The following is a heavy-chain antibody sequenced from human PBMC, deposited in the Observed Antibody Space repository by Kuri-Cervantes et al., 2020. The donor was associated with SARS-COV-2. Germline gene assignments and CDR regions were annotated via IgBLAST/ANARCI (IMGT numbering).Heavy chain of an antibody. Sequence: SETLSLTCTVSGGSISSYYWSWIRQPPGKGLEWIGEINHSGSTNYNPSLKSRVTISVDTSKNQFSLKLSSVTAADTAVYYCARGVSEYYDFWSGQSYYYYYYMDVWGKGTTVTVSS. CDR3: ARGVSEYYDFWSGQSYYYYYYMDV. CDR2: INHSGST. D-gene: IGHD3-3*01. J-gene: IGHJ6*03. V-gene: IGHV4-34*01. CDR1: GGSISSYY.